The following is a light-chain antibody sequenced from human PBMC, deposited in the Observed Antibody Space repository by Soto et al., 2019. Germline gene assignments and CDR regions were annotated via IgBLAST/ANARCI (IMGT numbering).Light chain of an antibody. CDR3: FSYAGNSLWV. Sequence: QSVLTQPRSVSGSPGQSVTISCTGTSSDVGGYNYVSWYQHHPGKAPKLMIYDVSKWPSGVPDRFSGSKSGNTASLTISGLQAEDEADYYCFSYAGNSLWVFGGGTKLTVL. V-gene: IGLV2-11*01. J-gene: IGLJ3*02. CDR1: SSDVGGYNY. CDR2: DVS.